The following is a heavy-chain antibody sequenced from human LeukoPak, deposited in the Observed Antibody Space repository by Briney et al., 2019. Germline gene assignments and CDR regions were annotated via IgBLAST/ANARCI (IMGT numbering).Heavy chain of an antibody. D-gene: IGHD6-19*01. J-gene: IGHJ4*02. CDR1: GGSISSFY. Sequence: SETLSLTCTVSGGSISSFYWGWIRQSPGKGLEWIGYIFYSGSTSYNPSLKTRVTISVDTSKNHFSLKLSSVTAADTAIYYCARIDRAVAGTIDYWGQGTLVTVSS. CDR3: ARIDRAVAGTIDY. CDR2: IFYSGST. V-gene: IGHV4-59*08.